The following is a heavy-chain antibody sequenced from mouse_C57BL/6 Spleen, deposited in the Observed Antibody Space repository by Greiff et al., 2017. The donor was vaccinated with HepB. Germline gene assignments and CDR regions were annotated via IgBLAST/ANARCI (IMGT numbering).Heavy chain of an antibody. J-gene: IGHJ2*01. CDR1: GYTFTDYY. V-gene: IGHV1-26*01. CDR2: INPNNGGT. CDR3: ARHDGYYFDY. D-gene: IGHD2-3*01. Sequence: EVQLQQSGPELVKPGASVKISCKASGYTFTDYYMNWVKQSHGKSLEWIGDINPNNGGTSYNQKFKGKATLTVDKSSSTAYMELRSLTSEDSAVYYCARHDGYYFDYWGQGTTLTVSS.